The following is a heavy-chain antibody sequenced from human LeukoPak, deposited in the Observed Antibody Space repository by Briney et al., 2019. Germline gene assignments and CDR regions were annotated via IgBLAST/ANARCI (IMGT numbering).Heavy chain of an antibody. J-gene: IGHJ6*03. CDR1: GFTFSSYS. Sequence: GGSLRLSCAASGFTFSSYSMNWVRQAPGKGLEWVSYISSSSSTIYYADSVRGRFTISRDNAKNSLYLQMNSLRAEDTAVYYCARDRGDGYNSFFYYYYIDVWGKGTTVTVSS. D-gene: IGHD5-24*01. V-gene: IGHV3-48*01. CDR2: ISSSSSTI. CDR3: ARDRGDGYNSFFYYYYIDV.